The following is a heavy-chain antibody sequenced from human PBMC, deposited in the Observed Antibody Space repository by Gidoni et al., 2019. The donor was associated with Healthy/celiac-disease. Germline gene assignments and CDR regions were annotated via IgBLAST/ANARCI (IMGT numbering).Heavy chain of an antibody. V-gene: IGHV3-21*01. CDR1: GFTCSRYS. CDR2: ISRSSSDI. Sequence: EVQLVEPGGGLVKPGGSLSLSCAASGFTCSRYSMHWVRQGPGKRLEWVSSISRSSSDIYYADSVKGRFTISRDNAKNSLYLQMNSLRAEDTAVYYYARETPHRITIFGVVKGVDWFDPWGQGTLVTVSS. CDR3: ARETPHRITIFGVVKGVDWFDP. J-gene: IGHJ5*02. D-gene: IGHD3-3*01.